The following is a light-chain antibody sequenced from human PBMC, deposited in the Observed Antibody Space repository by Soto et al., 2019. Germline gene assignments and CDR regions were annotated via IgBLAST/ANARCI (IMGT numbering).Light chain of an antibody. V-gene: IGKV4-1*01. Sequence: DIVMTQSPDSLAVSLGERATINCKCSQSVLYSSNNKNYLAWYQQKPGQPPKLLIYWASTRESGVPDRFSGSASGTDFTLTISSLQAEDVAVYYCQQYYSTPWTFGQGTKVEIK. CDR1: QSVLYSSNNKNY. J-gene: IGKJ1*01. CDR2: WAS. CDR3: QQYYSTPWT.